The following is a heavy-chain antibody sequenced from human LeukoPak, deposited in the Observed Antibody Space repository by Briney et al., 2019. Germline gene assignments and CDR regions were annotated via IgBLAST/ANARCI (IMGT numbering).Heavy chain of an antibody. Sequence: PSETLSLTCTVSGGSISSYYWSWIRQPPGKGLEWIGYTYYSGSTNYNPSLKSRVTISVDTSKNQFSLKLSSVTAADTAVYYCARVYSGSYHYWGQGTLVTVSS. CDR2: TYYSGST. CDR1: GGSISSYY. D-gene: IGHD1-26*01. V-gene: IGHV4-59*01. CDR3: ARVYSGSYHY. J-gene: IGHJ4*02.